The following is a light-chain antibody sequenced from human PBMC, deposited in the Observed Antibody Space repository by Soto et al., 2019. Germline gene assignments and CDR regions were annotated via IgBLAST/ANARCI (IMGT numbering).Light chain of an antibody. CDR2: DVT. CDR1: SSDVGGYNY. Sequence: QSVLTQPASVSGSPGQSITISCTGTSSDVGGYNYVSWYQQHPGKAPKLMIYDVTNRPSGVSNRFSGSKSGTTASLTISGLQADDEADYYCSSYTSSITYVFGTGTKVTVL. CDR3: SSYTSSITYV. V-gene: IGLV2-14*01. J-gene: IGLJ1*01.